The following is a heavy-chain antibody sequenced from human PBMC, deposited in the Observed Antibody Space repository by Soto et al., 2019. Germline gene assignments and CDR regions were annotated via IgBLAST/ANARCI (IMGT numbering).Heavy chain of an antibody. D-gene: IGHD3-10*01. CDR1: GGSFSGHY. V-gene: IGHV4-34*01. Sequence: SETLSLTCAVYGGSFSGHYWTWIRQPPGKGLEWIGEINHSGSTKYNPSLKSRVTISVDTSKNQFSLKLSSVTAADTAVYYCAGSGTYGSGTYPDAFDIWGQGTMVTVSS. CDR2: INHSGST. J-gene: IGHJ3*02. CDR3: AGSGTYGSGTYPDAFDI.